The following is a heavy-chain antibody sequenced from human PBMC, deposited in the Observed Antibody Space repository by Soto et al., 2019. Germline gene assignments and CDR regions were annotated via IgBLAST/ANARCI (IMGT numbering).Heavy chain of an antibody. CDR3: AKGGYSGYDYYYAMDV. J-gene: IGHJ6*02. D-gene: IGHD5-12*01. CDR2: ISYDGTNK. CDR1: GFTFSSYA. Sequence: QVQLVESGGGVVQPGRSLRLSCAASGFTFSSYAMNWVRQAPGKGLEWVTLISYDGTNKYYADSVKGRFTISRDSSKNTLYLQMNSLRAEDTAVYYCAKGGYSGYDYYYAMDVWGQGTTVTVSS. V-gene: IGHV3-30*18.